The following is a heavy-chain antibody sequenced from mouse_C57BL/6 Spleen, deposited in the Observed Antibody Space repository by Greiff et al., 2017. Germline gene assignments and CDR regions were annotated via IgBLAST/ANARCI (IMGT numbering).Heavy chain of an antibody. CDR2: IDPSDSET. J-gene: IGHJ3*01. V-gene: IGHV1-52*01. CDR1: GYTFTSYW. CDR3: ARVDGNPFAY. Sequence: VQLQQPGAELVRPGSSVKLSCKASGYTFTSYWMHWVKQRPIQGLEWIGNIDPSDSETHYNQKFKDKATLTVDKSSSTAYMQRSSLTSEDSAVYYCARVDGNPFAYWGQGTLVTVSA.